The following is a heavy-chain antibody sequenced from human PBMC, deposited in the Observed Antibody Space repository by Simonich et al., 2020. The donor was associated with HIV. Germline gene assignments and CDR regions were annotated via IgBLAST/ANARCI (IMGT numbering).Heavy chain of an antibody. CDR2: NNHSGST. J-gene: IGHJ3*02. CDR3: ARGLAGDAFDI. Sequence: QVQLQQWGAGLLKPSETLSLTCAVSGGSFSGYYWSWIRQPPGKGLEWIGENNHSGSTNYNPSLEGRVTISVDTSKNQFSLKLSSVTAADTALYYCARGLAGDAFDIWGQGTMVTVSS. V-gene: IGHV4-34*02. D-gene: IGHD6-19*01. CDR1: GGSFSGYY.